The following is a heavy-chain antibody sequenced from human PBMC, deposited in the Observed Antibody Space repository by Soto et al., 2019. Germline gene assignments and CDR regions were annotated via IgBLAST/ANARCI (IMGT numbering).Heavy chain of an antibody. Sequence: SETLSLTCAVYGGSFSGYYWSWIRQPPGKGLEWIGEINHSGSTYYNPSLKSRVTISVDTSKNQFSLKLSSVTAADTAVYYCARHTPAISISDHWGQGTLVTVPS. J-gene: IGHJ4*02. V-gene: IGHV4-34*01. CDR3: ARHTPAISISDH. CDR1: GGSFSGYY. CDR2: INHSGST. D-gene: IGHD2-15*01.